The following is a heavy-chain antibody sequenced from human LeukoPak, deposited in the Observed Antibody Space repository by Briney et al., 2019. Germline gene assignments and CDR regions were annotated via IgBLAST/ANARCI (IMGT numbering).Heavy chain of an antibody. Sequence: ASVKVSCKASGYTFTSYGISWVRQAPGQGLEWMGWISAYNGNTNYAQKLQGRVTMTTDTSTSTAYMELRSLRSDDTAVYYCARDRGQSMATMVRGVRPLDYWGQGTLVTVSS. J-gene: IGHJ4*02. V-gene: IGHV1-18*01. CDR1: GYTFTSYG. CDR3: ARDRGQSMATMVRGVRPLDY. D-gene: IGHD3-10*01. CDR2: ISAYNGNT.